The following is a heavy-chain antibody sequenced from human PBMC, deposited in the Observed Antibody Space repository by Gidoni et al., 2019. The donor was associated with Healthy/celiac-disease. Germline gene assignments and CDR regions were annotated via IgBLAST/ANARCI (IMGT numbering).Heavy chain of an antibody. Sequence: VQLVESGGGMVKPGGSLGLPCAAPGFPFSSYSMNWVRQAPGKGLEWVSVISSSSSYIYYADSVKGRFTISRDNAKNSLYLQMNSLRAEDTAVYYCAREYSSSWYPSENDFDYWGQGTLVTVSS. V-gene: IGHV3-21*01. D-gene: IGHD6-13*01. CDR1: GFPFSSYS. CDR3: AREYSSSWYPSENDFDY. J-gene: IGHJ4*02. CDR2: ISSSSSYI.